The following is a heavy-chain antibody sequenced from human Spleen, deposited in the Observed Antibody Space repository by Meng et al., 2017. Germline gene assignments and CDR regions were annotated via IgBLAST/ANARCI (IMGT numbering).Heavy chain of an antibody. CDR3: GRVSSGDSNYVDY. J-gene: IGHJ4*02. CDR2: INPSGGST. Sequence: QVQIVQSGAEVKKPGASVKVSCKASGYTFTNFAMHWVRQAPGQGLEWMGTINPSGGSTTYAQKFQGRVTMTRDTSTSTVYMEQSRLTPEDSAVYYCGRVSSGDSNYVDYWGQGTLVTVSS. V-gene: IGHV1-46*03. D-gene: IGHD4-11*01. CDR1: GYTFTNFA.